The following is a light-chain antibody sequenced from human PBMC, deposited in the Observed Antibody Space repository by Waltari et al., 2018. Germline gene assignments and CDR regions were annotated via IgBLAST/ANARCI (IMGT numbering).Light chain of an antibody. Sequence: QSALTHPAPVPGSPGQSIPSPCPGTASDVGGYNLVSWYQQHPGKAPKLMIYEGSKRPSGVSNRFSGSKSGNTASLTISGLQAEDEADYYCCSYAGSRVFGTGTKVTVL. CDR1: ASDVGGYNL. V-gene: IGLV2-23*01. CDR3: CSYAGSRV. CDR2: EGS. J-gene: IGLJ1*01.